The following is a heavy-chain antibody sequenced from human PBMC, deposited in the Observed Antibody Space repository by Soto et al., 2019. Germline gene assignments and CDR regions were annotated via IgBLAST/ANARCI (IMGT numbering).Heavy chain of an antibody. CDR1: GFTFSSYE. CDR3: ATFRVSNWADY. Sequence: LRLSCAASGFTFSSYEMNWVRQAPGKGLEWVSYISSSGSTIYYADSVKGRFTISRDNSKNTLYLQMNSLRAEDTAVYYCATFRVSNWADYWGQGTLVTVSS. CDR2: ISSSGSTI. D-gene: IGHD7-27*01. J-gene: IGHJ4*02. V-gene: IGHV3-48*03.